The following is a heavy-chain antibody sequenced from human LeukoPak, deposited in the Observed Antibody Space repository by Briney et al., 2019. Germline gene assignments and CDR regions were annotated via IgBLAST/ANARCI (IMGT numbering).Heavy chain of an antibody. CDR3: ARGHYDVLAASYKWTPDY. D-gene: IGHD3-9*01. CDR2: ITSGGDYI. CDR1: GLTFNTFN. J-gene: IGHJ4*02. V-gene: IGHV3-21*01. Sequence: GGSLRLSCAASGLTFNTFNMNWVRQAPGKGLEWVSSITSGGDYIYYADSVKGRFTTSRDNAKNSLSLQLNSLRVEDTAVYYCARGHYDVLAASYKWTPDYWGQGTLVTVSS.